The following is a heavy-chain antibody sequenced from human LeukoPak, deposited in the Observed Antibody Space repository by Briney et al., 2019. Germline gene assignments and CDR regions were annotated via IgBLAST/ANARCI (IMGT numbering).Heavy chain of an antibody. J-gene: IGHJ3*02. CDR3: ARNPKYSYDSSGTNAFDI. CDR2: INHSGST. Sequence: SETLSLTCAVYGGSFSGYYWSWVRQPPGKGLEWIGEINHSGSTNYNPSLKSRVTISVETSKNQFSLKLSSVTAADTAVYYCARNPKYSYDSSGTNAFDIWGQGTMVTVSS. CDR1: GGSFSGYY. D-gene: IGHD3-22*01. V-gene: IGHV4-34*01.